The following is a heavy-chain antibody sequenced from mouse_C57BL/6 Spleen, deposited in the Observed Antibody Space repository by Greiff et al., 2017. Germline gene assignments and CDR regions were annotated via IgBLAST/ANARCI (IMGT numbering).Heavy chain of an antibody. J-gene: IGHJ4*01. CDR1: GYAFRSYW. CDR2: IYPGDGDT. D-gene: IGHD2-4*01. Sequence: QVQLQQSGAELVKPGASVKISCKASGYAFRSYWMNWVKQRPGKGLEWIGQIYPGDGDTNYNGKFKGKATLTADKSSSTAYMQLSSLTSEDSAVYFCARNDYDGRAYAMDDWGQGTSVTVSS. CDR3: ARNDYDGRAYAMDD. V-gene: IGHV1-80*01.